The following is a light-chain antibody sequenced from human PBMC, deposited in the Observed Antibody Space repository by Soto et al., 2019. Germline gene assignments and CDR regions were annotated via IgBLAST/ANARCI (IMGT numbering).Light chain of an antibody. V-gene: IGKV1-39*01. Sequence: DIQMTQSPSSLSASVGDSVTITCRASQSVRNYLNWYQQRSGKAPRLLIYAASTLQRGVPSRFSGSGSGTDFTLTISSLQPEDFATYYCQHLTGTFGQGTTLEIK. CDR1: QSVRNY. J-gene: IGKJ2*01. CDR2: AAS. CDR3: QHLTGT.